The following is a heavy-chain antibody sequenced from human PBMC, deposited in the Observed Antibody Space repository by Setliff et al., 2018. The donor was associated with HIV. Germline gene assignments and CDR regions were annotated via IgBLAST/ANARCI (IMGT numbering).Heavy chain of an antibody. Sequence: PGGSLRLSCAASGFTFTTYWMHWVRQVPGKGLVWVSRINSDGSSIGYADSVKGRFTISRDNVNNAVYLQMNSLTAEDTAVYYCARDRGLGSSSPGRYYYVDVWGKGTTVTVSS. CDR3: ARDRGLGSSSPGRYYYVDV. CDR1: GFTFTTYW. V-gene: IGHV3-74*01. CDR2: INSDGSSI. D-gene: IGHD6-13*01. J-gene: IGHJ6*03.